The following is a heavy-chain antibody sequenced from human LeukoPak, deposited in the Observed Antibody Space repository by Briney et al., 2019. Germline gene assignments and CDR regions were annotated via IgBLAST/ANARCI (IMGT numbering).Heavy chain of an antibody. V-gene: IGHV3-66*02. J-gene: IGHJ3*02. CDR2: IYSGGST. CDR1: GFTVSSNY. D-gene: IGHD3-3*01. CDR3: ARQDVLRFLEWSPDAFDI. Sequence: PGGSLRLSCAASGFTVSSNYMSWVRQAPGKGLEWASVIYSGGSTYYADSVKGRFTISRDNSKNTLYLQMNSLRAEDTAVYYCARQDVLRFLEWSPDAFDIWGQGTMVTVSS.